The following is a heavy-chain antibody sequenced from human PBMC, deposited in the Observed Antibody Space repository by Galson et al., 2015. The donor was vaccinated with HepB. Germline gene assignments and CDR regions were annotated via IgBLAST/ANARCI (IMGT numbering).Heavy chain of an antibody. J-gene: IGHJ4*02. V-gene: IGHV3-30*18. CDR2: ISYDGSNK. Sequence: SLRLSCAASGFTFSSYGMHWVRQAPGKGLEWVAVISYDGSNKYYADSVKGRFTISRDNSKNTLYLQMNSLRAEDTAVYYCAKFSGSSSACLDYWGQGTLVTVSS. D-gene: IGHD6-6*01. CDR3: AKFSGSSSACLDY. CDR1: GFTFSSYG.